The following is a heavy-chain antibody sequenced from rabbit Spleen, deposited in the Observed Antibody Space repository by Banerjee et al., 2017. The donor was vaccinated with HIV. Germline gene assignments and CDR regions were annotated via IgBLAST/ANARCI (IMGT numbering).Heavy chain of an antibody. D-gene: IGHD1-1*01. CDR3: ARDTSSSFSSYGMDL. Sequence: QQLVESGGGLVKPGASLTLTCKASGFSFNSGDDMCWVRQAPGKGLEWIACIYAGSSNNAYSATWAKGRFTISKTSSTTVTLQMTSLTAADTATYFCARDTSSSFSSYGMDLWGQGTLVTVS. V-gene: IGHV1S40*01. CDR2: IYAGSSNNA. J-gene: IGHJ6*01. CDR1: GFSFNSGDD.